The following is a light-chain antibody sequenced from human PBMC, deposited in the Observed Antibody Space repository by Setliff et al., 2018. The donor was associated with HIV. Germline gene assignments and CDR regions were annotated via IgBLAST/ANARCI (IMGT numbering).Light chain of an antibody. Sequence: QSVLTQPASVSGSPGQSITISCTGSSNDVGGYNYVSWYQQRPGKAPKLMISEVSNRPSGVSNRFSGSKSGNTASLTISGLQAEDEADYYCSLYTSGSTRVFGTGTKVTVL. CDR3: SLYTSGSTRV. CDR1: SNDVGGYNY. CDR2: EVS. V-gene: IGLV2-14*01. J-gene: IGLJ1*01.